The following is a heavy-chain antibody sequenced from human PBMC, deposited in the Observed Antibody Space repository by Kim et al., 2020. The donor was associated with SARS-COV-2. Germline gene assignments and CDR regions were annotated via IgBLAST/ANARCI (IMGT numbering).Heavy chain of an antibody. V-gene: IGHV3-11*05. CDR3: ARVGLGSYSAYYFDY. D-gene: IGHD3-10*01. CDR2: ISSSIDYT. CDR1: GFIFSDYY. J-gene: IGHJ4*02. Sequence: GGSLRLSCAASGFIFSDYYMSWFPKAPGKGLEWLSYISSSIDYTKYADSVKGRFTISRDNAKNSLYLQMNSLRAEDTAVYYCARVGLGSYSAYYFDYWGQGALVTVSS.